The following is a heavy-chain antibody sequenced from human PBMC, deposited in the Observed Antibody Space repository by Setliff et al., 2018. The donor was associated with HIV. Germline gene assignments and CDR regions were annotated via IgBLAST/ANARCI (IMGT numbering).Heavy chain of an antibody. Sequence: GGSLRLSCVASGFTFSNYGMHWVRQAPGKGLEWVAFIRYTGSNKYYADSVKGRFTISRDNSKNTLYLQMNSLRAEDTAVYYCAKVGAWGQGTLVTVSS. V-gene: IGHV3-30*02. J-gene: IGHJ4*02. CDR2: IRYTGSNK. CDR3: AKVGA. CDR1: GFTFSNYG.